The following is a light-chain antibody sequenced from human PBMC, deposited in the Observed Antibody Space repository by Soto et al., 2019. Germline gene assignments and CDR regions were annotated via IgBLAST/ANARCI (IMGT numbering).Light chain of an antibody. CDR2: DAS. J-gene: IGKJ1*01. Sequence: DFQMTQSPSTLSASVGDRVTITCRASQSISSWLAWYQQKPGKAPKLLIYDASSLESGVPSRFSGSGSGTEFTLTISSLQPDDFATYYCQQYKSYSQTFGQVTKVE. CDR3: QQYKSYSQT. V-gene: IGKV1-5*01. CDR1: QSISSW.